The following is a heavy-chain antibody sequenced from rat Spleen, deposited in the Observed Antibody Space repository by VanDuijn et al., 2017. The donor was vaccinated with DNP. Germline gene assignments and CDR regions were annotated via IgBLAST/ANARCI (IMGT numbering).Heavy chain of an antibody. CDR2: IWYDGDT. V-gene: IGHV2-63*01. Sequence: QVQLKESGPGLVQPSETLSLTCTVSGFSLTRHSVSWVLQTSGKGPEWMGRIWYDGDTAYNSALKSRLSSSRDTSKNQVFLKMTSLQTGDTGTYYCIRDGGGNWFAYWGQGTLVTVSS. CDR1: GFSLTRHS. J-gene: IGHJ3*01. CDR3: IRDGGGNWFAY.